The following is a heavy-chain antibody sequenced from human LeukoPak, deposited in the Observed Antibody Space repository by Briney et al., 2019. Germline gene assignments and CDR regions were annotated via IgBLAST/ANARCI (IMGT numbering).Heavy chain of an antibody. J-gene: IGHJ4*02. Sequence: GASVKVSCKASGGTFSSYAISWVRQAPGQGLEWMGGIIPIFGTANYAQKFQGRVTITTDESTSTAYMELSSLRSEDTAVYYCARALTDYYDSSGYFSFGYWGQGILVTVSS. CDR1: GGTFSSYA. D-gene: IGHD3-22*01. CDR3: ARALTDYYDSSGYFSFGY. V-gene: IGHV1-69*05. CDR2: IIPIFGTA.